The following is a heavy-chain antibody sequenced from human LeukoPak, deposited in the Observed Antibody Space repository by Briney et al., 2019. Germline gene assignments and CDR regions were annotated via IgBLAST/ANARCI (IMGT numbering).Heavy chain of an antibody. V-gene: IGHV3-7*01. CDR3: ARAHPDYGDSLWFDP. J-gene: IGHJ5*02. D-gene: IGHD4-17*01. CDR2: IKQDGSEK. CDR1: GFTFSSYW. Sequence: GGSLRLSCAASGFTFSSYWMSWVRQAPGKGLEWVANIKQDGSEKYYVDSVKGRFTISRDNAKNSLYLQMNSLRAEDTAVYYCARAHPDYGDSLWFDPWGQEPWSPSPQ.